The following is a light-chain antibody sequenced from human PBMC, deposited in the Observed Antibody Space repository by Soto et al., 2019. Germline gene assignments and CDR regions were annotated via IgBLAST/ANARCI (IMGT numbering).Light chain of an antibody. V-gene: IGKV4-1*01. CDR2: WAS. CDR3: QQYYSTPPT. CDR1: QSVLYNSNNKNC. J-gene: IGKJ1*01. Sequence: DIVMTQSPDSLAVSLGERATINCKSSQSVLYNSNNKNCLAWYQQKPGQPPILLISWASTRESGVPDRFSGSGSVTDFTLTISSLQAEDVAVYYCQQYYSTPPTFGQGTKVEIK.